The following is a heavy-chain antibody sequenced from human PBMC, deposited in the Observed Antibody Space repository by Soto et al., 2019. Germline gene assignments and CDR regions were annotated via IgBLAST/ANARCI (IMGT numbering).Heavy chain of an antibody. CDR2: IWYDGSNK. D-gene: IGHD1-26*01. V-gene: IGHV3-33*01. J-gene: IGHJ3*01. CDR1: SSYG. CDR3: VSQAGIGVGGSHAALEV. Sequence: SSYGVRWLRNDPGKVLEWVAVIWYDGSNKYYADSVKGRFTISRDNSKNTLYLQMNSLRAEDTAVYYCVSQAGIGVGGSHAALEVRRQGTMVTVSP.